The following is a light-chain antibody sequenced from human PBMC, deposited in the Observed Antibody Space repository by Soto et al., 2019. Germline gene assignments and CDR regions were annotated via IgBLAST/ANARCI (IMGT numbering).Light chain of an antibody. Sequence: IQMTQSPSTLSASVGDSVTITCPARQSISSWLALYQQKPAKAPKLLIYKASSLESGVPSRFSGSGSGTEFTLTISSLQPDDFATYYCQQYNSYSEAFGQGTRLEIK. J-gene: IGKJ5*01. V-gene: IGKV1-5*03. CDR1: QSISSW. CDR2: KAS. CDR3: QQYNSYSEA.